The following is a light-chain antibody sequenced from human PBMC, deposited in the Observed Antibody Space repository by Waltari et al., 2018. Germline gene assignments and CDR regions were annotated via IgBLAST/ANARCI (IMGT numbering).Light chain of an antibody. CDR2: DAS. J-gene: IGKJ4*01. V-gene: IGKV3-11*01. CDR1: QSVSTY. Sequence: EIVFTQSPANLSLSPGERATLSCRASQSVSTYFAWYQQKPGLTPRLLIYDASNRATDIPARFSGSGSGTDFTLTISSLEPEDFAVYYCQQRYDWPLTFGGGTKMEIK. CDR3: QQRYDWPLT.